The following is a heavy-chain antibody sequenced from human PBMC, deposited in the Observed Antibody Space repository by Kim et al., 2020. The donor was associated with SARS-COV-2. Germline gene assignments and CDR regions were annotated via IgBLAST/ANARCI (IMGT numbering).Heavy chain of an antibody. J-gene: IGHJ4*02. D-gene: IGHD6-13*01. CDR2: INHSGST. CDR1: GGSFSGYY. CDR3: ARGRIAAAGIFDY. V-gene: IGHV4-34*01. Sequence: SETLSLTCAVYGGSFSGYYWSWIRQPPGKGLEWIGEINHSGSTNYNPSLKSRVTISVDTSKNQFSLKLSSVTAADTAVYYCARGRIAAAGIFDYWGQGTLVTVSS.